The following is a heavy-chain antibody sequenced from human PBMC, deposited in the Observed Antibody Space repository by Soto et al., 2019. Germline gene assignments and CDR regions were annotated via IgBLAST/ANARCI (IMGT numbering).Heavy chain of an antibody. CDR2: IYYSGTT. D-gene: IGHD3-10*01. J-gene: IGHJ4*02. V-gene: IGHV4-61*01. Sequence: ASETRSHTCHVSGESVSSASYYWPWILAPPGKGLEWIGNIYYSGTTNYNPSLQNRVTISIDTPKNQSPLKLPSVPAGDAPFYSCARNIRGNSGALAYGGQGTQFPFSS. CDR3: ARNIRGNSGALAY. CDR1: GESVSSASYY.